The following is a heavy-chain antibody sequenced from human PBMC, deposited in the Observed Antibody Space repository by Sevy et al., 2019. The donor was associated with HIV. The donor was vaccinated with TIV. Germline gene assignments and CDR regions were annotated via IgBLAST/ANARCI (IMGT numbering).Heavy chain of an antibody. D-gene: IGHD2-2*01. CDR3: ARSPRVLVVPGAPSGFDP. Sequence: SETLSLTCAVHDGSFSGYYWNWIRQLPGKGLEWIGEINESGITYYNPSLKSRVTISVDTSKKQFSLKLNSVTAVDSAVYFCARSPRVLVVPGAPSGFDPWGQGTLVTVSS. J-gene: IGHJ5*02. V-gene: IGHV4-34*01. CDR1: DGSFSGYY. CDR2: INESGIT.